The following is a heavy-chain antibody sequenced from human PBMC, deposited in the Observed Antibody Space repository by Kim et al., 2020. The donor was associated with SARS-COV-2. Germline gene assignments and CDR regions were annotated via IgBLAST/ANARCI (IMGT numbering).Heavy chain of an antibody. D-gene: IGHD2-2*01. V-gene: IGHV3-30*04. CDR2: MSFDGFSK. Sequence: GGSLRLSCVTSEFTFSSSILHWVRQVPGKGLEWVAAMSFDGFSKYFVDSVKGRFSISRDNSKNTMYLELRGLRADDSAVYHCAREGGTSGRCCYFDSWG. J-gene: IGHJ4*03. CDR1: EFTFSSSI. CDR3: AREGGTSGRCCYFDS.